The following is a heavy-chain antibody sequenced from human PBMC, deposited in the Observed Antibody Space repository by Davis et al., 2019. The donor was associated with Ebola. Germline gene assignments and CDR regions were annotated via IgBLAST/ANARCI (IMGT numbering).Heavy chain of an antibody. CDR2: IYDSGRT. CDR3: ARFGHGAY. CDR1: DGSISSHY. D-gene: IGHD3-16*01. J-gene: IGHJ4*02. Sequence: PGGSLRLSCSFSDGSISSHYWNWIRQPPGKGLEWVGIIYDSGRTNYNPSLTSRITISADTSKNQFSLNLSSVTAADTAVYFCARFGHGAYWGQGTLVTVSS. V-gene: IGHV4-59*11.